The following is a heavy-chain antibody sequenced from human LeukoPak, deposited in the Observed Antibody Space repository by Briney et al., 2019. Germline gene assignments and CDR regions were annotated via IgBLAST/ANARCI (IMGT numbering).Heavy chain of an antibody. CDR1: GFTFTNSI. Sequence: KTGGSLRLSCAASGFTFTNSIMNWIRQAPGKGLEWVSSITDSPNYVEYADSVKGRFTISRDDAKNSLYLQMDSLRADDTAVYYCARDPYQLSWLVPWGQGTLVTVSS. CDR3: ARDPYQLSWLVP. CDR2: ITDSPNYV. D-gene: IGHD5-24*01. V-gene: IGHV3-21*01. J-gene: IGHJ5*02.